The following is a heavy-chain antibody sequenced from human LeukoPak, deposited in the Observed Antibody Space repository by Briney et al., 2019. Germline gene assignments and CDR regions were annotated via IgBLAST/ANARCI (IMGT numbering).Heavy chain of an antibody. CDR1: GGSFSGYY. CDR2: IYYSGST. V-gene: IGHV4-30-4*08. Sequence: SETLSHTCAVYGGSFSGYYWSWIRQPPGKGLEWIGYIYYSGSTYYNPSLKSRVTISVDTSKNQFSLKLSSVTAADTAVYYCARVLPALWFGELQNHDAFDIWGQGTMVTVSS. J-gene: IGHJ3*02. D-gene: IGHD3-10*01. CDR3: ARVLPALWFGELQNHDAFDI.